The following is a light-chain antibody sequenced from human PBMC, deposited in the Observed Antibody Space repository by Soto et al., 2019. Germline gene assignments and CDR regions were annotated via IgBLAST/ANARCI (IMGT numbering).Light chain of an antibody. CDR1: QGISTY. Sequence: DIQMTQSPSSLSASVGDRVTITCRASQGISTYLNWYQQKPGKVPKLLIYAASTLQSGVPSRFSGSGSGTDFTLTISSLQPDDFATYYCQQYNNYWTFGQGTKVDIK. V-gene: IGKV1-27*01. CDR2: AAS. CDR3: QQYNNYWT. J-gene: IGKJ1*01.